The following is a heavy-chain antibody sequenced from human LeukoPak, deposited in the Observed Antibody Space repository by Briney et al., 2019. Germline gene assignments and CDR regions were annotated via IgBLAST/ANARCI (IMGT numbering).Heavy chain of an antibody. Sequence: ASVKVSCKASGYTFTYYNMHWVRQAPGQGPEWMGWMSPHSGDTNYAQKFRGRVTMTRDTSITTAYMELTTLTSDDTAVYYCVRDLYMASPSPDYWGRGTLVTVSS. D-gene: IGHD4-11*01. CDR3: VRDLYMASPSPDY. J-gene: IGHJ4*02. CDR2: MSPHSGDT. CDR1: GYTFTYYN. V-gene: IGHV1-2*02.